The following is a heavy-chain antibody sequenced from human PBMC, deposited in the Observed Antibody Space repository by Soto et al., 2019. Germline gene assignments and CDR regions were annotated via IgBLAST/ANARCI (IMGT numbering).Heavy chain of an antibody. D-gene: IGHD3-10*01. CDR1: GYTFTSYG. Sequence: QVQLVQSGAEVKKPGASVKVSCKASGYTFTSYGISWVRQAPGQGLEWMGWISAYNGNTNYAQKLQGRVTMTTDTSTSTAYMERRSLRSDDTAVYYCARVKLYGPGSYPGYFELRGRGTLVTVSS. V-gene: IGHV1-18*01. J-gene: IGHJ2*01. CDR2: ISAYNGNT. CDR3: ARVKLYGPGSYPGYFEL.